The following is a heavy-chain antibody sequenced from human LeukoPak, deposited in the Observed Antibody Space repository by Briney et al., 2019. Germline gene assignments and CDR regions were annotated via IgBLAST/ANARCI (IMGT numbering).Heavy chain of an antibody. D-gene: IGHD1-26*01. CDR2: IKQDGSEK. V-gene: IGHV3-7*01. CDR1: GFTFSSYW. J-gene: IGHJ4*02. CDR3: ARGKSGSYGTKGY. Sequence: GGSLRLSCVASGFTFSSYWMSWVRQAPGKGLECVADIKQDGSEKYYVDSVKGRFTISRDNAKNSLYLQMNSLRVEDTAVYYCARGKSGSYGTKGYWGQGALVTVST.